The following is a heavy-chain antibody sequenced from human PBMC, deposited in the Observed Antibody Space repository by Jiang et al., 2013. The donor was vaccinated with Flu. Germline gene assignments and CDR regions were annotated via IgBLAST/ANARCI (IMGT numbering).Heavy chain of an antibody. CDR2: INRGGGSTST. CDR1: GYTFTTYY. D-gene: IGHD4-17*01. V-gene: IGHV1-46*01. Sequence: SGAEVKKPGASVKVSCKASGYTFTTYYMHWVRQAPGQGLEWMGIINRGGGSTSTSYAQKFQGRVTTTADKSTSTAYMELSSLRSEDTAVYYCARVQGYGDYRWGQGTLVT. J-gene: IGHJ4*02. CDR3: ARVQGYGDYR.